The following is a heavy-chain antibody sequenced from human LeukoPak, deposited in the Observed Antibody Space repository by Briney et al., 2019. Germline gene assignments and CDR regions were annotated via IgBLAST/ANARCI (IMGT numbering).Heavy chain of an antibody. CDR2: I. Sequence: GGSLRLSCAASGFTFSGSAMHWVRQASGKGLEWVGRIKGRFTISRDDSKNTAYLQMSSLKTEDTAVYYCTSVMVRGVTRFDPWGQGTLVTVSS. D-gene: IGHD3-10*01. CDR1: GFTFSGSA. CDR3: TSVMVRGVTRFDP. V-gene: IGHV3-73*01. J-gene: IGHJ5*02.